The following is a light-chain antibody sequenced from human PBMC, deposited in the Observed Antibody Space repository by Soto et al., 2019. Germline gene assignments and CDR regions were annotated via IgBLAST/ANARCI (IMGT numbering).Light chain of an antibody. J-gene: IGKJ1*01. CDR1: QSVLYSSNNKNY. Sequence: DSVMTQSPDSLAVSLGERATINCKSSQSVLYSSNNKNYLAWYQQKPGQPPKLLIYWASTRESGVPDRFTGSGSGTDFTLTIRSLQAEDVAVYYCQQYYRSRTFGQGTKVEIK. V-gene: IGKV4-1*01. CDR2: WAS. CDR3: QQYYRSRT.